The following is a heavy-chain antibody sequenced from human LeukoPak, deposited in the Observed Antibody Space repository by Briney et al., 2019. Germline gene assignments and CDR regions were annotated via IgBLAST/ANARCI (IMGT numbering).Heavy chain of an antibody. Sequence: PGGSLRLSCAASGFTVSSNYMSWVRQAPGKGLEWVSLIYSGGSTYYADSVKGRFTISRDISKNILYLQMNSLRAEDTAVYYCARSAGIAATIVLGYWGQGTPVTVSS. CDR1: GFTVSSNY. D-gene: IGHD5-12*01. J-gene: IGHJ4*02. CDR2: IYSGGST. CDR3: ARSAGIAATIVLGY. V-gene: IGHV3-66*01.